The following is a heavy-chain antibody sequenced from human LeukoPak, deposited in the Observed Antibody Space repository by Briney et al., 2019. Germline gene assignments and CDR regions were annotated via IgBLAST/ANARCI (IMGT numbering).Heavy chain of an antibody. CDR1: GFTFSSNS. J-gene: IGHJ6*02. CDR2: ISSSSSNI. Sequence: GGSLRLSSAASGFTFSSNSMSWVPQAPGKGLEWVSSISSSSSNIYYAGSVKGRFTISRDNAKNSLYLQMNSLRAEDTAVYYCARDNTITSSGWPDGGDYYYYGMDVWGQGTTVTVSS. D-gene: IGHD6-19*01. CDR3: ARDNTITSSGWPDGGDYYYYGMDV. V-gene: IGHV3-21*01.